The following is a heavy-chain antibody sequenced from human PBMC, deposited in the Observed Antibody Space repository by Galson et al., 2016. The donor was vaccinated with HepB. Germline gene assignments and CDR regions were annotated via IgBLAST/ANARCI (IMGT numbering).Heavy chain of an antibody. CDR3: ARAWGSSWVFHF. CDR1: GFTLSSNA. D-gene: IGHD3-16*01. CDR2: ISNDGSQE. Sequence: SLRLSCAASGFTLSSNAMHWVRQAPGKGLEWVAVISNDGSQEFYSDSLKGRVTISRDLSSNTPFLQMDSLRPDDTAVYYCARAWGSSWVFHFWGQGTLVTVSA. J-gene: IGHJ4*02. V-gene: IGHV3-30*04.